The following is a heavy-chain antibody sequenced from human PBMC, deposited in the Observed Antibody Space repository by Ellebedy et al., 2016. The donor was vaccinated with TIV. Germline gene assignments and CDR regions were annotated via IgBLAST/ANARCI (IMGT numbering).Heavy chain of an antibody. V-gene: IGHV1-69*13. CDR2: IIPIFGTA. CDR3: ARGGYSSGWFDP. CDR1: GGTFSSYA. D-gene: IGHD6-19*01. Sequence: SVKVSXXASGGTFSSYAISWVRQAPGQGLEWMGGIIPIFGTANYAQKFQGRVTITADESTSTAYMELSSLRSEDTAVYYCARGGYSSGWFDPWGQGTLVTVSS. J-gene: IGHJ5*02.